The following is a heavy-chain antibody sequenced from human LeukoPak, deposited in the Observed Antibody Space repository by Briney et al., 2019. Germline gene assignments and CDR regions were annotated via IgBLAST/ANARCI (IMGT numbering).Heavy chain of an antibody. D-gene: IGHD2-15*01. CDR2: ISSSSTI. CDR1: GFTFSSYG. CDR3: ARLGYCSGGSCYSSDY. J-gene: IGHJ4*02. V-gene: IGHV3-48*04. Sequence: GGSLRLSCAASGFTFSSYGMHWVRQAPGKGLEWVSYISSSSTIYYADSVKGRFTISRDNAKNSLYLQMNSLRAEDTAVYYCARLGYCSGGSCYSSDYWGQGTLVTVSS.